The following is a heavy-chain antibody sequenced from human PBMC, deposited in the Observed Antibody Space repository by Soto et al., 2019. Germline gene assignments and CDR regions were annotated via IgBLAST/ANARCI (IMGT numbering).Heavy chain of an antibody. CDR3: AREGMSRPSWVFDY. J-gene: IGHJ4*02. D-gene: IGHD3-16*01. Sequence: EVQLVESGGGLVQPGGSLRLSCAASGFTFGSYPMHWVRQAPGKGLEYVSAISTNGDSTFYANSVKGRFTISRDNYKNNLYLQMASLRAEDMGVSYYAREGMSRPSWVFDYWGQGTLVTASS. CDR1: GFTFGSYP. CDR2: ISTNGDST. V-gene: IGHV3-64*01.